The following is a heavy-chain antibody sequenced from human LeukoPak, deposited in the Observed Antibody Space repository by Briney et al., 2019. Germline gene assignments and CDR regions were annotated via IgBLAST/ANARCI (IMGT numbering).Heavy chain of an antibody. V-gene: IGHV4-34*01. CDR1: GGSFSGYY. D-gene: IGHD3-10*01. J-gene: IGHJ4*02. CDR3: ARGFRYFTMVRGVPLTG. Sequence: SETLSLTCAVYGGSFSGYYWSWIRQPPGKGLEWIVEINHSGSTNYNPSLKSRVTISVDTSKNQFSLKLSSVTAADTAVYYCARGFRYFTMVRGVPLTGWGQGTLVTVSS. CDR2: INHSGST.